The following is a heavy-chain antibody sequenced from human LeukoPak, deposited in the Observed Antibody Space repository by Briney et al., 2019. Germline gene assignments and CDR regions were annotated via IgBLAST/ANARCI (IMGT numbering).Heavy chain of an antibody. D-gene: IGHD3-16*01. CDR1: GGSISSSSYY. CDR2: IYYSGST. Sequence: SETLSLTCTVSGGSISSSSYYWGWIRQPPGKGLEWIGSIYYSGSTYYNPSLKSRVTISVDTSKNQFSLKLSSVTAADTAVYYCATWILEGDRYFDYWGQGTLVTVSS. V-gene: IGHV4-39*01. J-gene: IGHJ4*02. CDR3: ATWILEGDRYFDY.